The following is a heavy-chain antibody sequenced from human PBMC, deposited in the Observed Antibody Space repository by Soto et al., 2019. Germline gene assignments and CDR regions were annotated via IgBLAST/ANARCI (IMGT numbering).Heavy chain of an antibody. V-gene: IGHV4-39*07. CDR2: IYYSGSA. J-gene: IGHJ4*02. D-gene: IGHD2-8*02. CDR1: GGSISSSDYY. CDR3: ARDKITGLFDY. Sequence: PSETLSLTCTVSGGSISSSDYYWGWIRQPPGKGLEWIGNIYYSGSASYNPSLKSRVTISVDTSKNQFSLKLTSVTAADTAVYYCARDKITGLFDYWGQGTLVTVSS.